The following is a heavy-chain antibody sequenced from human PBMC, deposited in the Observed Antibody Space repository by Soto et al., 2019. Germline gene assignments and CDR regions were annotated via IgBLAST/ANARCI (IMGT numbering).Heavy chain of an antibody. V-gene: IGHV3-13*01. D-gene: IGHD2-15*01. CDR1: GFTFSGFD. CDR3: ARGQEVGAHFFDS. Sequence: LRLSCEASGFTFSGFDMHWVRQPTGKGLEWVSTIGTAGDTYYAVSVRGRFTISRDNAKNSLSLQMNSLRAGDTAVYFCARGQEVGAHFFDSWGQGTQVTVSS. CDR2: IGTAGDT. J-gene: IGHJ4*02.